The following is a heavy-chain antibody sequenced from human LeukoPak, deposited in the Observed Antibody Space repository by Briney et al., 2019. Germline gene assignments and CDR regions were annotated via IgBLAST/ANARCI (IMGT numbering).Heavy chain of an antibody. CDR1: GFTFSNYW. V-gene: IGHV3-11*01. Sequence: GGSLRLSCAASGFTFSNYWTSWIRQAPGKGLEWVSYISSSGSTIYYADSVKGRFTISRDNAKNSLYLQMNSLRAEDTAVYYCARARAVAEGWFDPWGQGTLVTVSS. CDR3: ARARAVAEGWFDP. CDR2: ISSSGSTI. D-gene: IGHD6-19*01. J-gene: IGHJ5*02.